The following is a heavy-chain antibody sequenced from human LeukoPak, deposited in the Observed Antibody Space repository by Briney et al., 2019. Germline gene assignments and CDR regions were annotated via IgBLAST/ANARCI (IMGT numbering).Heavy chain of an antibody. J-gene: IGHJ6*03. CDR2: ISSSSSYI. CDR1: GFTFSSYS. Sequence: PGGSLRLSCAASGFTFSSYSMNWVRQAPGKGLEWVSSISSSSSYIYYADSVKGRFTISRDNAKNSLYLQMNSLRAEDTAVYYCARDPLYSSSSKESDHDYYCYYYMDVWGKGTTVTVSS. CDR3: ARDPLYSSSSKESDHDYYCYYYMDV. V-gene: IGHV3-21*01. D-gene: IGHD6-6*01.